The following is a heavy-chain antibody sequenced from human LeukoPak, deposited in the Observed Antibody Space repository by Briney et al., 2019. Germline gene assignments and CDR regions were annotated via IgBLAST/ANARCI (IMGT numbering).Heavy chain of an antibody. CDR2: IFSGGST. D-gene: IGHD1-7*01. V-gene: IGHV3-66*01. CDR1: GFTVSNNY. Sequence: GGSLRLSCAASGFTVSNNYMSWVRQAPGKGLEWVSIIFSGGSTYYTDSVKGRFTISRDNSKNTLYLQMNSLRAEDTAVYYCARDQNYYYDYWGQGTLVTVSS. J-gene: IGHJ4*02. CDR3: ARDQNYYYDY.